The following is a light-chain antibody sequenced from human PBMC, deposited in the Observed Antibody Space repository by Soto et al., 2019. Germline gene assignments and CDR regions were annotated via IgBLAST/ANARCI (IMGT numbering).Light chain of an antibody. CDR2: GAS. CDR1: QDISNY. Sequence: DIQMTQSPSSLSASVGDRVTITYQASQDISNYLNWYQQKPGKAPKLLIYGASNLETGVPSRFSGSGSGTDFTFTISSLQPEDIATYYCQQYDNLPLTFGPGTKVDIK. J-gene: IGKJ3*01. CDR3: QQYDNLPLT. V-gene: IGKV1-33*01.